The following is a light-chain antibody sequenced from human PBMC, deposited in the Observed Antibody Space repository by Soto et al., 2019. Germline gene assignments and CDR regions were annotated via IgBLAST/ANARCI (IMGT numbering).Light chain of an antibody. Sequence: EIVMTQSPATLSVSPGERATLSCRASQSVTSNLVWYQHKPGQAPRLLIYGASTRATGIPARFSGSGSGTEFTLTDSSLQSEDFAVYYCQQYNAWPRTFGQGTKVEIK. J-gene: IGKJ1*01. CDR2: GAS. CDR3: QQYNAWPRT. V-gene: IGKV3-15*01. CDR1: QSVTSN.